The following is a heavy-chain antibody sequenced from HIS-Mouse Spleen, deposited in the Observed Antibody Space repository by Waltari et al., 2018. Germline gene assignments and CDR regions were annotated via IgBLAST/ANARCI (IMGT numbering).Heavy chain of an antibody. J-gene: IGHJ3*02. CDR2: IYYSGST. CDR3: ARVGELQPDDAFDI. CDR1: GGSISSSSYY. D-gene: IGHD3-10*01. Sequence: QLQLQESGPGLVKPSETLSLTCTVSGGSISSSSYYWGWIRQPPGKGLEWIGSIYYSGSTYDNPSLKSRVTISVDTSKNQFSLKLSSVTAADTAVYYCARVGELQPDDAFDIWGQGTMVTVSS. V-gene: IGHV4-39*07.